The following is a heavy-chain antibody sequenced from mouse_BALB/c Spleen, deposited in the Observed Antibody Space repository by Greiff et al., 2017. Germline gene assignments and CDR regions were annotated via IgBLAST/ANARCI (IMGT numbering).Heavy chain of an antibody. D-gene: IGHD3-3*01. CDR2: ISTYYGDA. CDR1: GYTFTDYA. CDR3: ARSPRRGAMDY. Sequence: QVQLQQSGAELVRPGVSVKISCKGSGYTFTDYAMHWVKQSHAKSLEWIGVISTYYGDANYNQKFKGKATMTVEKSSSTAYMELARLTSEDSAIYYCARSPRRGAMDYWGQGTSVTVSS. J-gene: IGHJ4*01. V-gene: IGHV1S137*01.